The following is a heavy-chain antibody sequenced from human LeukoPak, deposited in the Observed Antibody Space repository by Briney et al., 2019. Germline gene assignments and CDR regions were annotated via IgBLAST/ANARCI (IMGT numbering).Heavy chain of an antibody. CDR2: ISSSSSYI. J-gene: IGHJ4*02. D-gene: IGHD6-25*01. V-gene: IGHV3-21*01. CDR1: GFTFGDHA. CDR3: ARGPPTAGAFDY. Sequence: GGSLRLSCAASGFTFGDHAMHWVRQAPGKGLEWVSSISSSSSYIYYADSVKGRFTISRDNAKNSLYLQMNSLRAEDTAVYYCARGPPTAGAFDYWGQGTLVTVSS.